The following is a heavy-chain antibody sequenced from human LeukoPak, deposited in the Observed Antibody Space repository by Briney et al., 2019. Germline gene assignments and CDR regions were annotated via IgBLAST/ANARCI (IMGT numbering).Heavy chain of an antibody. D-gene: IGHD4-17*01. CDR1: GGSISSSSYY. CDR3: ARLYGDYA. J-gene: IGHJ5*02. CDR2: IYYSGST. V-gene: IGHV4-39*07. Sequence: PSETLSLTCTVSGGSISSSSYYWGWIRQPPGKGLEWIGSIYYSGSTYYNPSLKSRVTISVDTSKNQFSLKLSSVTAADTAVYYCARLYGDYAWGQGTLVTVSS.